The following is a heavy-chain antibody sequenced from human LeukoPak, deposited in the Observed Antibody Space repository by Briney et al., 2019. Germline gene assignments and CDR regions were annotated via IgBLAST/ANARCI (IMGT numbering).Heavy chain of an antibody. Sequence: GGSLRLSCAASGFIVSSNYMSWVRQAPGKGLEWVSVIYSGGSTYYADSVKGRFTISRHNSKNTLYLQMNSLRGEDTAVYYCARGQYFYDRSGTSFYFDHWGQGTLVTISS. D-gene: IGHD3-22*01. CDR1: GFIVSSNY. J-gene: IGHJ4*02. CDR3: ARGQYFYDRSGTSFYFDH. CDR2: IYSGGST. V-gene: IGHV3-53*04.